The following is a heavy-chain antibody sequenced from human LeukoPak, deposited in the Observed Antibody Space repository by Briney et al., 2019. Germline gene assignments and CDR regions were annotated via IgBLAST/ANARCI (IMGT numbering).Heavy chain of an antibody. J-gene: IGHJ6*03. CDR2: INQSGST. V-gene: IGHV4-34*01. Sequence: SETLSLTCTVSGGSISGYYWSWIRQPPGKGLEWIGEINQSGSTDYNPSLKSRVTISVDTSKNQFSLKLSSVTAADTAVYYCARTSHGSGWYQYYYMDVWGKGTTVTVSS. D-gene: IGHD6-19*01. CDR3: ARTSHGSGWYQYYYMDV. CDR1: GGSISGYY.